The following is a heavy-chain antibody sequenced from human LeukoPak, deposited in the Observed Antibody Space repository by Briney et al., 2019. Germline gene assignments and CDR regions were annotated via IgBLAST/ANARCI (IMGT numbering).Heavy chain of an antibody. CDR3: ARYCSSTSCYTGAFDI. Sequence: GGSLRLSCAASGFTFSSYWMSWVRQAPGKGREWVANIKQDGSEKYYVDSVKGRFTISRDNAKNSLYLQMNSLRAEDTAVYYCARYCSSTSCYTGAFDIWGQGTMVTVSS. J-gene: IGHJ3*02. D-gene: IGHD2-2*02. CDR1: GFTFSSYW. V-gene: IGHV3-7*01. CDR2: IKQDGSEK.